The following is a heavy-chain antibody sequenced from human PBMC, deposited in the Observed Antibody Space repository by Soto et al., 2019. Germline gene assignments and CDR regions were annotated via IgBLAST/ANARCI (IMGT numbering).Heavy chain of an antibody. CDR3: ARSLVNGTYEAFDI. Sequence: EVYLAQSGAEVKKPGESLKISCKGSGYNFNRYWIGWVRQMPGKGLEWMGVIYPGDSDTRYSPSLQGQVTISADKSSSAAYLQWSSLQASDTATYYFARSLVNGTYEAFDIWGQGTMVTVSS. V-gene: IGHV5-51*03. CDR1: GYNFNRYW. D-gene: IGHD6-13*01. CDR2: IYPGDSDT. J-gene: IGHJ3*02.